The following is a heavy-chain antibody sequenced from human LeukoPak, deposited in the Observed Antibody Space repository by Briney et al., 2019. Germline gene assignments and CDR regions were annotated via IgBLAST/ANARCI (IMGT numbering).Heavy chain of an antibody. D-gene: IGHD6-19*01. J-gene: IGHJ4*02. Sequence: PSETLSLTCAVYGGSFSGYYWSWIRQPPGKGLEWIGEINHSGSTNYNPSLKSRLTMSVDTSKNQFSLKLTSMTAADTAVYYCARSGGDRGWYYFDYWGQGTLVTVSS. CDR1: GGSFSGYY. CDR2: INHSGST. V-gene: IGHV4-34*10. CDR3: ARSGGDRGWYYFDY.